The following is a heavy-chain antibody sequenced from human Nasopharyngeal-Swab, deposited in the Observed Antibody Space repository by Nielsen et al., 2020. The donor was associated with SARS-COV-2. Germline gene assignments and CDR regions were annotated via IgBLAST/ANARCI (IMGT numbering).Heavy chain of an antibody. D-gene: IGHD5-18*01. V-gene: IGHV3-21*01. J-gene: IGHJ5*02. Sequence: GESLKISCAASGFTFSAYRMNWVRQAPGKGLEWVSSINSLSTYIHYVDLVKGRFTISRDNAKSSLYLQMNSLRAEDTAVYYCAKADTAMVGYNWFDPWGQGTLVTVSS. CDR1: GFTFSAYR. CDR3: AKADTAMVGYNWFDP. CDR2: INSLSTYI.